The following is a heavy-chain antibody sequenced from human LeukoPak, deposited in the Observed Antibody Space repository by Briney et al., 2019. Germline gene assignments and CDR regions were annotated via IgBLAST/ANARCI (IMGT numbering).Heavy chain of an antibody. V-gene: IGHV3-23*01. CDR2: IICSGGSI. CDR1: GFTLCRYD. Sequence: GGSLSLSCAVSGFTLCRYDMRWVRQARGQGLEWVSSIICSGGSIFHAVRVEGRFTIYRHNHKNTMYPKMKSLRAEHTCVYYCARGLNIVGKRGTGSFDYWGQGTLVTVSS. D-gene: IGHD1-26*01. J-gene: IGHJ4*02. CDR3: ARGLNIVGKRGTGSFDY.